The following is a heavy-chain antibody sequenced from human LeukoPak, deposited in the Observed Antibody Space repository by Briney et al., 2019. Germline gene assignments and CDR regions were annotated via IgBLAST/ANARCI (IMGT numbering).Heavy chain of an antibody. V-gene: IGHV4-39*01. CDR3: ATREHQVLRTPVDY. J-gene: IGHJ4*02. D-gene: IGHD1-26*01. Sequence: SETLSLSCTVSGGSITMRDYYWGWIRLPRGKGLEWIGTISSTGTTYYNPSLQSRVTISVDKSKNQFSLNLRSVTATDTAVYYCATREHQVLRTPVDYWGQGTLVTVSS. CDR2: ISSTGTT. CDR1: GGSITMRDYY.